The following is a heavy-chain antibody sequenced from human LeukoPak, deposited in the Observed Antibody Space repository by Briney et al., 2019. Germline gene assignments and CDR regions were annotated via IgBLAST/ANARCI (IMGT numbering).Heavy chain of an antibody. Sequence: SETLSLTCAVYGGSFSGYYWSWIRQPPGKGLEWIGYVYYSGSSYYNLSLKSRVTISVDTSKNQFSLKLSSVTAADTAVYYCARGLGRGIVVANFDYWGQGTLVTVSS. CDR3: ARGLGRGIVVANFDY. CDR2: VYYSGSS. CDR1: GGSFSGYY. D-gene: IGHD3-22*01. V-gene: IGHV4-34*09. J-gene: IGHJ4*02.